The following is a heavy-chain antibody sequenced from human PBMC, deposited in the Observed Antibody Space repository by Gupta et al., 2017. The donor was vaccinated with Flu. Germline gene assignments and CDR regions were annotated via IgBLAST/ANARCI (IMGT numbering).Heavy chain of an antibody. CDR2: IKQDGREK. CDR1: GFTFSNYW. J-gene: IGHJ4*02. CDR3: ASCRHNF. V-gene: IGHV3-7*01. Sequence: EVQLVESGGGLVQPGGSLRLSCAASGFTFSNYWMSWVRQAPGKGLEWVADIKQDGREKNYVDSVKGRFTIARDNSKNSLYLQMNSLRAEDTAMYDCASCRHNFWGQGTLVTVSS.